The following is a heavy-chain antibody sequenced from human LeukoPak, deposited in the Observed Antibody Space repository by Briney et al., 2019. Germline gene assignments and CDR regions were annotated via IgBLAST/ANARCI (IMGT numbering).Heavy chain of an antibody. V-gene: IGHV3-30*04. CDR2: ISYDGNNK. J-gene: IGHJ4*02. CDR3: ARDLGGSRTFDY. Sequence: PGGSLRLSCAASGFTFSGFAMHWVRQSPGKGLEWVAVISYDGNNKYYADSVKGRFSISRDNPKNTLYLQMNSLRAEDTAVYYCARDLGGSRTFDYWGQGSLVTVSS. D-gene: IGHD6-13*01. CDR1: GFTFSGFA.